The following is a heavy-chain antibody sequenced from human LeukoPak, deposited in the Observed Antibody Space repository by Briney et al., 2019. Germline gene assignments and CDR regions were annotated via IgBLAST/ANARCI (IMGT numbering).Heavy chain of an antibody. Sequence: QAGGSLRLSCAASGFTLSSYWMHWVRQAPGKGLVWVSRINSDGSSTSYADSVKGRFTISRDNSKNTLYLQMNSLRAEDTAVYYCARDPYWSLRYEDYWGQGTLVTVSS. J-gene: IGHJ4*02. D-gene: IGHD2-8*02. CDR2: INSDGSST. V-gene: IGHV3-74*01. CDR1: GFTLSSYW. CDR3: ARDPYWSLRYEDY.